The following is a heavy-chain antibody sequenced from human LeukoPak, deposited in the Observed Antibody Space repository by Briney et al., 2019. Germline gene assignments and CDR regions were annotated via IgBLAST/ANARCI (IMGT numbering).Heavy chain of an antibody. Sequence: GGSLRLSCAASGFTVSSKYMSWVRQAPGKGLEWVSILYSDGSTYYADSVEGRFTISRDNSKNTLYFQMNSLRVVDTAVYYCAKSERLSMIGGWAPTFDPWGQGTLVTVSS. CDR3: AKSERLSMIGGWAPTFDP. CDR2: LYSDGST. V-gene: IGHV3-66*01. CDR1: GFTVSSKY. D-gene: IGHD3-22*01. J-gene: IGHJ5*02.